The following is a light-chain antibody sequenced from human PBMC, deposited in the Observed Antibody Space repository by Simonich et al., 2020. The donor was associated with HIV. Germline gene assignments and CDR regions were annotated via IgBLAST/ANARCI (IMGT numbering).Light chain of an antibody. V-gene: IGKV1-39*01. CDR2: AAY. CDR3: QQIYSTPLT. CDR1: QSISDW. J-gene: IGKJ4*01. Sequence: DIQMTQSPSTLSASGGDRVTITCRASQSISDWLAWYHQKPGKTPKLLIYAAYSLQSGVPSRFSGSGSGTDFALTISSLQPEDFATYFCQQIYSTPLTFGGGTKLEIK.